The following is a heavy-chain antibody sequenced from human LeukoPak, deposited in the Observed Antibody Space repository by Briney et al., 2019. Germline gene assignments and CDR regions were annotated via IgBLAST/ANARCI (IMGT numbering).Heavy chain of an antibody. D-gene: IGHD4-17*01. J-gene: IGHJ4*02. CDR2: IHSSGRT. Sequence: SETLSLTCIVSGGSLSSYYWSWIRQPPGKGVEWMGYIHSSGRTNYNPSLKSRITISVDTSKNQFSLKLTSVTAADTGVYYCARDYGDYEFIEWGQGTLVTVSS. CDR1: GGSLSSYY. CDR3: ARDYGDYEFIE. V-gene: IGHV4-59*01.